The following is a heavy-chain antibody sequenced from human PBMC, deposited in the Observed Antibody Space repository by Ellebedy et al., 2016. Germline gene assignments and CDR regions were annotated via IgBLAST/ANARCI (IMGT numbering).Heavy chain of an antibody. CDR3: ARNGLVNPYFDY. CDR1: GFTFSSYS. V-gene: IGHV3-7*01. J-gene: IGHJ4*02. CDR2: IKQDGSEK. Sequence: GGSLRLSCAASGFTFSSYSMNWVRQAPGKGLEWVANIKQDGSEKYYVDSVKGRFTISRDNAKNSLYLQMNSLRAEDTAVYYCARNGLVNPYFDYWGQGTLVTVSS. D-gene: IGHD3-9*01.